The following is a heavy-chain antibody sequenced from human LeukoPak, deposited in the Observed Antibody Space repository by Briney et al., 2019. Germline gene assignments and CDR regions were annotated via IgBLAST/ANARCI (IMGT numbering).Heavy chain of an antibody. D-gene: IGHD5-18*01. Sequence: GGSLRLSCAASRFTFSSYAMSWVRQAPGKGLEWVSAISGSGGSTYYADSVKGRFTISRDNSKNTLYLQMNSLRAEDTAVYYCTYFGYSYGPFDYWGQGTLVTVSS. CDR2: ISGSGGST. J-gene: IGHJ4*02. CDR1: RFTFSSYA. CDR3: TYFGYSYGPFDY. V-gene: IGHV3-23*01.